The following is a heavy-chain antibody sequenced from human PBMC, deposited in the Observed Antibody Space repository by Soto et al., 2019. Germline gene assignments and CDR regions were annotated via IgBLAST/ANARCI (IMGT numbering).Heavy chain of an antibody. J-gene: IGHJ4*02. CDR3: ASGRRHIAAAGTFDY. Sequence: SETLSLTCAVYGGSFSGYYWSWIRQPPGKGLEWIGEINHSGSTNYNPSLKSRVTISVDTSKNQFSLKLSSVTAADTAVYYCASGRRHIAAAGTFDYWGQGTLVTVSS. D-gene: IGHD6-13*01. CDR1: GGSFSGYY. CDR2: INHSGST. V-gene: IGHV4-34*01.